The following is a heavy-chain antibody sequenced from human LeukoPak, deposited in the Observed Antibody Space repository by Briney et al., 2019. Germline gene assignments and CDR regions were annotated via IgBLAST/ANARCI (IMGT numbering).Heavy chain of an antibody. J-gene: IGHJ4*02. CDR3: ARRRGTSGAVDY. CDR1: GGSISSSY. D-gene: IGHD6-19*01. Sequence: SETLSLTCTVSGGSISSSYWSWIRQPPGKGLEWIGYIYYSGSNNYNPSLKSRVTISVDTSKNQFSLNLTSVTAADTAVYYCARRRGTSGAVDYWGQGTLVTVSS. V-gene: IGHV4-59*08. CDR2: IYYSGSN.